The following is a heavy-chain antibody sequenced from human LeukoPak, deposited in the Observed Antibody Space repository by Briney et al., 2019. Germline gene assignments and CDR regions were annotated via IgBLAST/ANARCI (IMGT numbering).Heavy chain of an antibody. CDR2: IKQDGSDK. CDR1: GFTFSSYW. D-gene: IGHD2-2*01. J-gene: IGHJ4*02. CDR3: ARDRRCSSTSCYYFDY. V-gene: IGHV3-7*04. Sequence: SGGSLRLSCAASGFTFSSYWMTWVRQAPGKGLEWVANIKQDGSDKYYVDSVKGRFTISRDNAKNSLYLQMNSLRAEDTAVYYCARDRRCSSTSCYYFDYWGQGTLVTVSS.